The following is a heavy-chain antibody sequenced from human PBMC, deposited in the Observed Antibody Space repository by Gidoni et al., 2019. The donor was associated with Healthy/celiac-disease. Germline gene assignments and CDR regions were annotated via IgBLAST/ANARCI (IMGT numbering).Heavy chain of an antibody. CDR1: GFTFSSYG. Sequence: QVQLVESGGGVVQPGRSLRLSCAASGFTFSSYGMHWVRQAPGKGLEWVAVIWYDGSNKYYADSVKGRFTISRDNSKNTLYLQMNSLRAEDTAVYYCARDDYGDYKYYYYGMDVWGQGTTVTVSS. CDR2: IWYDGSNK. V-gene: IGHV3-33*01. J-gene: IGHJ6*02. CDR3: ARDDYGDYKYYYYGMDV. D-gene: IGHD4-17*01.